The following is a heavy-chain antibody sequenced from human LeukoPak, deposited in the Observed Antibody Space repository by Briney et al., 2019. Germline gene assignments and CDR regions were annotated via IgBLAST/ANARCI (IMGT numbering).Heavy chain of an antibody. D-gene: IGHD5-18*01. CDR2: ISSSSSTI. J-gene: IGHJ4*02. CDR3: ADGGYSYGPYY. CDR1: GFTFSSYS. V-gene: IGHV3-48*01. Sequence: GGSLRLSCAASGFTFSSYSMNWVRQAPGKGLEWVSYISSSSSTIYYADSVKGRFTISRDNAKNSLYLQMNSLRAEDTAVYYCADGGYSYGPYYWGQGTLVTVSS.